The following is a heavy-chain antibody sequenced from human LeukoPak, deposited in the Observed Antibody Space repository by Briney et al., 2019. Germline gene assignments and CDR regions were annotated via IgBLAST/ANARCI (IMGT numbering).Heavy chain of an antibody. CDR2: FDPDDGET. Sequence: ASVKVSCKVSGYTLTELPIHWVRPAPGKGLEWMGGFDPDDGETVYAQMFQGRVTMTEDTSSDTASMELSSLRSEDTAVYYCATGTSGSYYVGIVRPIDYWGHGTLVTVSS. V-gene: IGHV1-24*01. D-gene: IGHD1-26*01. CDR1: GYTLTELP. CDR3: ATGTSGSYYVGIVRPIDY. J-gene: IGHJ4*01.